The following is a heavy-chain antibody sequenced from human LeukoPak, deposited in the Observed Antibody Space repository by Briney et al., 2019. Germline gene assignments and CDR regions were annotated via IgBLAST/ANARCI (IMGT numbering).Heavy chain of an antibody. J-gene: IGHJ4*02. CDR1: GYSISSGYY. D-gene: IGHD5-18*01. Sequence: SETLSLTCAVSGYSISSGYYWGWIRQPPGKGLEWIGSIYHSGSTVYSPSLKSRVTISVDTSKNQFSLRLNSVTAADTAAYYCARNISLGRDTTMVTVFDYWGQGTLVTVSS. V-gene: IGHV4-38-2*01. CDR3: ARNISLGRDTTMVTVFDY. CDR2: IYHSGST.